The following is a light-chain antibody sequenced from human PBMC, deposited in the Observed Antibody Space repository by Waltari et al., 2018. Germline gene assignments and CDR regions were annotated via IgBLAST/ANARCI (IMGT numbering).Light chain of an antibody. V-gene: IGKV1-33*01. CDR3: QQYKDLPRT. CDR2: DAS. J-gene: IGKJ1*01. Sequence: DIQMTQSPSSMSASVGDRVSITCQASQDISIYLSWYQQKPGKAPKVLIYDASNLETGVPSRFTRSRSGTDFTFTISSLQPEDIATYYCQQYKDLPRTFGQGTKVEIK. CDR1: QDISIY.